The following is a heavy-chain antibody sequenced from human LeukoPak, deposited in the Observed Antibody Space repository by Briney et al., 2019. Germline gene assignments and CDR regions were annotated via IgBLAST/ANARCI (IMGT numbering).Heavy chain of an antibody. CDR2: ISDGGSRT. CDR3: ASGAISGGSYGN. V-gene: IGHV3-23*01. J-gene: IGHJ4*02. CDR1: GFSFSSYA. Sequence: SGGSLRLSCAASGFSFSSYAVSWVRQAPGKGLEWVSGISDGGSRTYYADSVKGRFTISRDDSKNTLYLQMNSLRAEDTAVYYCASGAISGGSYGNWGQGTLVTVSS. D-gene: IGHD1-26*01.